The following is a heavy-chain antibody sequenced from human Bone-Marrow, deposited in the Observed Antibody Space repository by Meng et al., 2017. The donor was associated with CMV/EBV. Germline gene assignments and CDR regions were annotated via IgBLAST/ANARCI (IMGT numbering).Heavy chain of an antibody. CDR1: GFTFSSYG. D-gene: IGHD1-26*01. Sequence: GGSLRLSCAASGFTFSSYGMHWVRQAPGKGLEWVAFIRYDGSNKYYADSVKGRFTISRDNSKNTLYLQMNSLRAEDTAVYYCAKGLSGSYLPEYYFDYWGQGTLVTVSS. J-gene: IGHJ4*02. CDR2: IRYDGSNK. V-gene: IGHV3-30*02. CDR3: AKGLSGSYLPEYYFDY.